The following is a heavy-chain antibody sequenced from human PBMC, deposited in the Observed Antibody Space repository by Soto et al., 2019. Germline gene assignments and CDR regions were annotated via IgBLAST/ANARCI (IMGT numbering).Heavy chain of an antibody. J-gene: IGHJ4*02. V-gene: IGHV3-23*01. CDR3: AKGEWLGTGAPYYFDY. Sequence: GGSLRLSCAASGFTFSSYAMSWVRQAPGKGLEWVSAISGSGGSTYYADSVKGRFTISRDNSKNTLYLQMNSLRAEDTAVYYCAKGEWLGTGAPYYFDYWGQGTLVTVSS. CDR2: ISGSGGST. D-gene: IGHD6-19*01. CDR1: GFTFSSYA.